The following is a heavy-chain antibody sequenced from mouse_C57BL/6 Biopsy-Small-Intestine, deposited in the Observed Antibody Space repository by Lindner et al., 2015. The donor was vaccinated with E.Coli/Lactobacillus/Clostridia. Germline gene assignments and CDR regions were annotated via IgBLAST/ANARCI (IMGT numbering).Heavy chain of an antibody. CDR1: GYAFSSYW. V-gene: IGHV1-80*01. J-gene: IGHJ3*01. D-gene: IGHD2-3*01. CDR3: ARHDGYLAWFAY. Sequence: VQLQESGAELVKPGASVKISCKASGYAFSSYWMNWVKQRPGKGLEWIGQIYPGDGDTKYNGKFKGKATLTADKSSSTAYMQLSSLTSEDSAVYFCARHDGYLAWFAYWGQGTLVTVSA. CDR2: IYPGDGDT.